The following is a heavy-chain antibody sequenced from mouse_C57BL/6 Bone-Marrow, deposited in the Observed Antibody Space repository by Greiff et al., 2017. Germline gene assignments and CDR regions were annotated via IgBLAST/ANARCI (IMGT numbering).Heavy chain of an antibody. CDR2: IYPGDGDT. Sequence: QVQLQQSGAELVKPGASVKISCKASGYAFSSYWMNWVKQRPGKGLEWIGQIYPGDGDTNYNGKFKGKATLTADKSSSTAYMQLSSLTSEDSAVYFCARSSGLRRGYYYAMDYWGQGTSVTVSS. CDR3: ARSSGLRRGYYYAMDY. J-gene: IGHJ4*01. CDR1: GYAFSSYW. V-gene: IGHV1-80*01. D-gene: IGHD2-4*01.